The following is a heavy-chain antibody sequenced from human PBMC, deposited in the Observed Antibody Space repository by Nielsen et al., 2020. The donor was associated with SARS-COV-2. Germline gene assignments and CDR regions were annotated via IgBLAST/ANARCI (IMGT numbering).Heavy chain of an antibody. J-gene: IGHJ4*02. CDR3: ARGGWNDSSIDY. Sequence: GGSLRLSCAASGFTFDIYAMHWVRQAPGKGLEWVAVISYDGSNKYYADSVKGRFTISRDNSKNTLYLQMNSLRAEDTAVYYCARGGWNDSSIDYWGQGTLVTVSS. D-gene: IGHD1-1*01. V-gene: IGHV3-30*03. CDR2: ISYDGSNK. CDR1: GFTFDIYA.